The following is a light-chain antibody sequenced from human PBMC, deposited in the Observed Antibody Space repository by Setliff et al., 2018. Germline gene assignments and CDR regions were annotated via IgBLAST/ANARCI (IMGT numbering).Light chain of an antibody. Sequence: QSALTQPPSASGSPGQSVTISCTGTSSDVGGYKYVSWFQQHPGKAPKLMIHEVTKRPSGVPDRFSGSKSGNTASLTVSGLQAEDEADYYCISYAGSNNYVFGTGTKVTV. CDR1: SSDVGGYKY. J-gene: IGLJ1*01. CDR2: EVT. CDR3: ISYAGSNNYV. V-gene: IGLV2-8*01.